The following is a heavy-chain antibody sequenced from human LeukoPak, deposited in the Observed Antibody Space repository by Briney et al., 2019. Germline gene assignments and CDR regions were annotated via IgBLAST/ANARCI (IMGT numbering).Heavy chain of an antibody. D-gene: IGHD2-21*02. Sequence: VASVKVSCKASGGTFSSYAISWVRQAPGQGLEWMGGIIPIFGTANYAQKFQGRVTITADESTSTAYMELSSLRSEDTAVYYCARDDCGGDCEFDYWGQGTLVTVSS. V-gene: IGHV1-69*01. CDR1: GGTFSSYA. CDR2: IIPIFGTA. CDR3: ARDDCGGDCEFDY. J-gene: IGHJ4*02.